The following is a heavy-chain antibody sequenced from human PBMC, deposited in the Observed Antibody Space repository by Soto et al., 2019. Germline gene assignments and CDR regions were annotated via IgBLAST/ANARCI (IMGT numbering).Heavy chain of an antibody. CDR3: ATPTQFRGGMLTNINFDF. D-gene: IGHD3-10*01. CDR2: FDPEGGEA. Sequence: ASVKVSCTDSGYTLTEFSIPWVRHAPGKGLEWMGGFDPEGGEAIYAQKWHGRVTVTEDTVPDTAYMELSGLKSDDTAVYYYATPTQFRGGMLTNINFDFWAQGTPVTVSS. CDR1: GYTLTEFS. V-gene: IGHV1-24*01. J-gene: IGHJ4*02.